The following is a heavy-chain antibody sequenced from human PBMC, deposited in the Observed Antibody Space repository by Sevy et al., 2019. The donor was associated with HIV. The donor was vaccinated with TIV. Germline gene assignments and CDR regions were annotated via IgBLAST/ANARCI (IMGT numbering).Heavy chain of an antibody. CDR1: GFSFSNYN. Sequence: GGSLRLSCAASGFSFSNYNMNWVRQAPGKGLEWVSSITGSSDYIYYPDSVKGRFTISRDNAKNSLYLRMNSLKTEDTAVYYCAKWDADRRWYFDYWGQGILVTVSS. V-gene: IGHV3-21*06. CDR3: AKWDADRRWYFDY. J-gene: IGHJ4*02. CDR2: ITGSSDYI. D-gene: IGHD1-26*01.